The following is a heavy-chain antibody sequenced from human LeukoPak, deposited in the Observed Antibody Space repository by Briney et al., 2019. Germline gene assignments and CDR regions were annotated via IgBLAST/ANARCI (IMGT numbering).Heavy chain of an antibody. CDR1: GFTFSDYY. CDR3: ASHVF. Sequence: GGSLRLSCAASGFTFSDYYMDWVRQAPGKGLEWVGRTRNKANRYTTEYAASVKGRFTISRDDSKNSLYLQMNSLKTEDTAVYYCASHVFWGQGTMVTVSS. CDR2: TRNKANRYTT. V-gene: IGHV3-72*01. J-gene: IGHJ3*01.